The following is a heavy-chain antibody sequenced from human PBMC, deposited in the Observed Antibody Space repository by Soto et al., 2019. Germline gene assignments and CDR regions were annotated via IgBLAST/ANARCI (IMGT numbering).Heavy chain of an antibody. CDR2: INHSGST. CDR1: GGSISSSSYY. CDR3: ARDKITGLFAY. J-gene: IGHJ4*02. V-gene: IGHV4-39*07. D-gene: IGHD2-8*02. Sequence: SETLSLTCTVSGGSISSSSYYWGWIRQPPGTGLEWIGEINHSGSTNYNPSLKSRVTISVDTSKNQFSLKLTSVTAADTAVYYCARDKITGLFAYWGQGTLVTVSS.